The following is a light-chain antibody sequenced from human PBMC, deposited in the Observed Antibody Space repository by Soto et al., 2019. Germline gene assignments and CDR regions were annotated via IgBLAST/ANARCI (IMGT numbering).Light chain of an antibody. J-gene: IGKJ5*01. V-gene: IGKV1-5*03. CDR2: KAS. CDR3: QQYNNWIT. Sequence: DIQMTQSPSTLSGSVGDRVTITCRASQTISSWLAWYQQKPGKAPKLLIYKASTLKSGVPSRFSGSGSGTEFTLTISSLQPEDFAVYYCQQYNNWITFGQGTRLEI. CDR1: QTISSW.